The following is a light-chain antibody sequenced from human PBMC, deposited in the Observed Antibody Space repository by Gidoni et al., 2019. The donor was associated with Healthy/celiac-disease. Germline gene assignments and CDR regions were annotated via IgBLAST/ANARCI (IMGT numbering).Light chain of an antibody. CDR3: QQFNSYPLFT. V-gene: IGKV1-13*02. CDR1: QGISSA. J-gene: IGKJ3*01. CDR2: DAS. Sequence: AIQLTQSPSSLSASVGDRVTITCGASQGISSALAWYQQKPGKAPKLLIYDASSLESGVPSRFSGSGSGTDFTLTISSLQPEDFATYYCQQFNSYPLFTFGPGTKVDIK.